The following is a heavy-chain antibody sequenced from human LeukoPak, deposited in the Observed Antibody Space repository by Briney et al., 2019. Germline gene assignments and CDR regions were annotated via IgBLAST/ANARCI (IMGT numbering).Heavy chain of an antibody. CDR1: GFTFSSYA. J-gene: IGHJ6*02. CDR3: ARCLGSYYGMDV. CDR2: ISYDGSNK. V-gene: IGHV3-30-3*01. Sequence: PGGSLRLSCAASGFTFSSYAMHWVPQAPGKGLEWVAVISYDGSNKYYADSVKGRFTISRDNSKNTLYLQMNSLRAEDTAVYYCARCLGSYYGMDVWGQGTTVTVSS. D-gene: IGHD2-15*01.